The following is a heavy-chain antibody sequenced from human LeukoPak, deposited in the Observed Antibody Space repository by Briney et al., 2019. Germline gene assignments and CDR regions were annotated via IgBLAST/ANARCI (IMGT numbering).Heavy chain of an antibody. V-gene: IGHV1-69*04. Sequence: ASVKVSCKASGGTFSSYAISWVRQAPGQGLEWMGRIIPILGIANYAQKFQGRVTITADKSTSTAYMELRSLRADDTAVYYCTRVPELPDYWGQGTLVTVSS. CDR3: TRVPELPDY. CDR1: GGTFSSYA. CDR2: IIPILGIA. D-gene: IGHD2-15*01. J-gene: IGHJ4*02.